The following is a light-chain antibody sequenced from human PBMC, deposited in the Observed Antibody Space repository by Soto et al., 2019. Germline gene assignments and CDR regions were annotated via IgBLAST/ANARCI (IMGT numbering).Light chain of an antibody. V-gene: IGLV1-40*01. J-gene: IGLJ1*01. CDR1: SSSIGAGYD. Sequence: QSVLTQPPSVSGAPGQRVTISCTGSSSSIGAGYDVHWYQQLPGTAPKLLIYGNSNRPSGVPDRFSGSKSGTSASLAITGLQAEDEADYYCQSYDSSHNYVFGTGTKVTVL. CDR2: GNS. CDR3: QSYDSSHNYV.